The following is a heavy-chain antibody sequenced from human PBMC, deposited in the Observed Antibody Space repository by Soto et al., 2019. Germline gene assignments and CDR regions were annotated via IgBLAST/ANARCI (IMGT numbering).Heavy chain of an antibody. Sequence: GSLRLSCAASGFTFSSYSMNWVRQAPGKGLEWVSSISSSSSYIYYADSVKGRFTISRDNAKNSLYLQMNSLRAEDTAVYYCARDYYDSSGYHAPFDYWGQGTLVTRLL. D-gene: IGHD3-22*01. CDR1: GFTFSSYS. CDR2: ISSSSSYI. J-gene: IGHJ4*02. CDR3: ARDYYDSSGYHAPFDY. V-gene: IGHV3-21*01.